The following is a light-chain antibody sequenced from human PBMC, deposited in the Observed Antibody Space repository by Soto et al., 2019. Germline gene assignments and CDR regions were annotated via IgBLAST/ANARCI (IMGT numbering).Light chain of an antibody. CDR1: QSMSSW. V-gene: IGKV1-5*01. Sequence: DIQMTQSPSTLSASVGDRVTITCRASQSMSSWLAWYQQKPGKAPKLLIYDASSLESGVPSRFSGSGSGTEFTLTISSLQPDDFATYYCQQYNSYPATFGQGTKVEIK. J-gene: IGKJ1*01. CDR2: DAS. CDR3: QQYNSYPAT.